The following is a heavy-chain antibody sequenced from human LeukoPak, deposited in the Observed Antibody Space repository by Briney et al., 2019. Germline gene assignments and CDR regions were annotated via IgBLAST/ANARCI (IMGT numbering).Heavy chain of an antibody. J-gene: IGHJ4*02. V-gene: IGHV3-23*01. CDR2: ISDSGGSP. CDR3: AKVLSRSNSGWPHGFDY. CDR1: GFPLSHHA. Sequence: GGSLRPPFAAPGFPLSHHAMGWVRPASGKGLEGVSTISDSGGSPKYADFVKGRFTITRDKSKNTLYLQMNSLRVEDTAVYYCAKVLSRSNSGWPHGFDYWGQGTLVSVSS. D-gene: IGHD5-12*01.